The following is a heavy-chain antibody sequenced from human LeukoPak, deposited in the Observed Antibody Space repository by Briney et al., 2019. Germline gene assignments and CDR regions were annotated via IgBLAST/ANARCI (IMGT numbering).Heavy chain of an antibody. CDR1: RFTFSNYA. J-gene: IGHJ6*03. V-gene: IGHV3-30*04. CDR2: ISYDGTNK. CDR3: ARASCWNCYYMDV. D-gene: IGHD1-1*01. Sequence: GGSLRLSCAASRFTFSNYAMHWVRQAPGKGLEWVALISYDGTNKYYADSVKGRFTISRDNSKNTLYLQMNSLTAEDTALYYCARASCWNCYYMDVWGKGTTVTVSS.